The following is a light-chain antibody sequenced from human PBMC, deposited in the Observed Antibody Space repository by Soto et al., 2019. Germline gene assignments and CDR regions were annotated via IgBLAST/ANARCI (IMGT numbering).Light chain of an antibody. CDR1: QSVSSN. Sequence: EIVMTQSPATLSVSPGERATLSCRASQSVSSNLAWYQQKPGQAPRLLIYGASTRAPGIAARFSGSGSGTEFTLTISSLQSEDFAVYYCQQNNNWPTGSITFGQGTQLEIK. CDR3: QQNNNWPTGSIT. V-gene: IGKV3-15*01. J-gene: IGKJ5*01. CDR2: GAS.